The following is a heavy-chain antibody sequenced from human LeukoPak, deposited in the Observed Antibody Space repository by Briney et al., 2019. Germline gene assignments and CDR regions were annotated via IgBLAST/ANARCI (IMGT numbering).Heavy chain of an antibody. J-gene: IGHJ6*03. V-gene: IGHV4-39*07. CDR3: ARDGSCITTTCPRPSPYYMDV. CDR2: MYYGGNT. CDR1: GGSISSSTYF. Sequence: SETLSLTCNVSGGSISSSTYFWGWIRQPPGKGLEWIGSMYYGGNTDYNPSLRSRVTISVDTSKNQFSLKLSSVTAADTAVYYCARDGSCITTTCPRPSPYYMDVWGQGTTVTVSS. D-gene: IGHD2-2*01.